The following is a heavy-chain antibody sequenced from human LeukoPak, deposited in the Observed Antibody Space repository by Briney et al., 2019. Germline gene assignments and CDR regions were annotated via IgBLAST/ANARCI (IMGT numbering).Heavy chain of an antibody. V-gene: IGHV3-21*04. CDR1: GFTFSSYS. D-gene: IGHD3-10*01. Sequence: GGSLRLSCAASGFTFSSYSMNWVRQAPGKGLEGVSSISSSSSYIYYADSVKGRFTISRDNAKNSLYLQMNSLRAEDTAVYYCAALWFGEVFDYWGQGTLVTVSS. CDR3: AALWFGEVFDY. CDR2: ISSSSSYI. J-gene: IGHJ4*02.